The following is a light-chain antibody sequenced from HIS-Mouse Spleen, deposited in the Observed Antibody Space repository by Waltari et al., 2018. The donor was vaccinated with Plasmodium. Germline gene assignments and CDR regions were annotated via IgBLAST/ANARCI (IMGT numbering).Light chain of an antibody. CDR2: EGS. Sequence: QSALTQPASVSGSPGQSLTISCPGTRSDVGSDNLVSWYQQHPGKAPKLMIYEGSKRPSGFSNRFSGSKSGNTASLTISGLQAEDEADYYCCSYAGSSTYVFGTGTKVTVL. CDR1: RSDVGSDNL. CDR3: CSYAGSSTYV. V-gene: IGLV2-23*01. J-gene: IGLJ1*01.